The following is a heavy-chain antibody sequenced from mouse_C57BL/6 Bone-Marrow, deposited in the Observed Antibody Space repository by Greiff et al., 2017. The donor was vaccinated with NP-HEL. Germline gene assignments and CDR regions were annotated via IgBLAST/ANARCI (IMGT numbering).Heavy chain of an antibody. CDR2: IDPENGDT. CDR3: TTFYYDYDLFAY. D-gene: IGHD2-4*01. V-gene: IGHV14-4*01. CDR1: GFNIKDDY. J-gene: IGHJ3*01. Sequence: EVQGVESGAELVRPGASVKLSCTASGFNIKDDYMHWVKQRPEQGLEWIGWIDPENGDTEYASKFQGKATITADTSSNTAYLQLSSLTSEDTAVYYCTTFYYDYDLFAYWGQGTLVTVSA.